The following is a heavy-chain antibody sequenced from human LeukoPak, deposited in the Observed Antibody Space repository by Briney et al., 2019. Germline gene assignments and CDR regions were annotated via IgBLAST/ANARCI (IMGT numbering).Heavy chain of an antibody. D-gene: IGHD1-26*01. CDR3: ARKRSAGADDPFEI. V-gene: IGHV3-30*04. Sequence: GGSLRLSCAASGFTFSNYAIHWVRQAPGKGLEWVAIISYDGSNKDYADSVKGRFTISRDNSKNTLYLQVDSLRPEDTAVYYYARKRSAGADDPFEIWGQGTMVTVPS. CDR1: GFTFSNYA. CDR2: ISYDGSNK. J-gene: IGHJ3*02.